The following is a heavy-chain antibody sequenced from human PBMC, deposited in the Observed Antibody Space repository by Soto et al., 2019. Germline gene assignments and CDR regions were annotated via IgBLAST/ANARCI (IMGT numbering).Heavy chain of an antibody. Sequence: QVHLVQSGAEVKKPGASVKVSCKGSGYTFTSYGITWVRQAPGQGLEWMGWISAHNGNTDYAQKLQGRVTVTRDTSTSTAYMERRSLRSDDTAVYYCARGRCGDYWGQGALVTVSS. CDR1: GYTFTSYG. V-gene: IGHV1-18*01. J-gene: IGHJ4*02. CDR3: ARGRCGDY. CDR2: ISAHNGNT.